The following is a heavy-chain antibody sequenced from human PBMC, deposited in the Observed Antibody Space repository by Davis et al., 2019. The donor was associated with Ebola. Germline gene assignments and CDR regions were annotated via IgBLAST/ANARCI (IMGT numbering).Heavy chain of an antibody. V-gene: IGHV4-30-2*01. CDR2: IYHSGST. J-gene: IGHJ3*02. D-gene: IGHD3-10*01. CDR3: ARGLYGSGSYYSFDI. CDR1: GGSISSGGYS. Sequence: LRLSCAVSGGSISSGGYSWSWIRQPPGKGLEWIGYIYHSGSTYYNPSLKSRVTISVDRSKNQFSLKLSSVTAADTAVYYCARGLYGSGSYYSFDIWGQGTMVTVSS.